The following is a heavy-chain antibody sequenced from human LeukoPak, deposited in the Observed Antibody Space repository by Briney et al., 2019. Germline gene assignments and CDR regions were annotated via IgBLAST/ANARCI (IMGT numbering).Heavy chain of an antibody. D-gene: IGHD3-3*01. Sequence: KPSETLSLTCTVSGGSISSYYWSWIRQPPGKGLEWIGYIYYSGSTNYNPSLKSRVTISVDTSKNQFSLKLSSVTAADTAVYYCARYPSEYYDFWSGYYDDAFDIWGQGTMVTVSS. CDR3: ARYPSEYYDFWSGYYDDAFDI. CDR2: IYYSGST. J-gene: IGHJ3*02. V-gene: IGHV4-59*08. CDR1: GGSISSYY.